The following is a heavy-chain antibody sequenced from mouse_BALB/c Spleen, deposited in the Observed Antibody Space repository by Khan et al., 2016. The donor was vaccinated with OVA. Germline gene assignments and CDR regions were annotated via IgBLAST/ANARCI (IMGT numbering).Heavy chain of an antibody. V-gene: IGHV3-8*02. CDR3: ARWNYRDDGYFDY. CDR2: ISYSDST. Sequence: EVQLQESGPSLVKPSQTLSLTCSVTGDSITSGYWNWIRRFPGNKLEYMGYISYSDSTFYNPSLKSRISITRDTSKNQYYLQLNSVTTEDTATYYCARWNYRDDGYFDYWGQGTTLTVSS. D-gene: IGHD2-14*01. CDR1: GDSITSGY. J-gene: IGHJ2*01.